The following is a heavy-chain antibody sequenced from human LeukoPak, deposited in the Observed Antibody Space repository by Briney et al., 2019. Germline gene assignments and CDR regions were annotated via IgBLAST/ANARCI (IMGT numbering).Heavy chain of an antibody. Sequence: GGSLRLSCAASGFTFSSYWMSWVRQAPGKGLEWVANIKQDGSEKYYVDSVKGRFTISRDSAKNSLYLQMNSLRAEDTAVYYCARGDQITMVRGVTPFDYWGQGTLVTVSS. J-gene: IGHJ4*02. CDR1: GFTFSSYW. D-gene: IGHD3-10*01. V-gene: IGHV3-7*01. CDR2: IKQDGSEK. CDR3: ARGDQITMVRGVTPFDY.